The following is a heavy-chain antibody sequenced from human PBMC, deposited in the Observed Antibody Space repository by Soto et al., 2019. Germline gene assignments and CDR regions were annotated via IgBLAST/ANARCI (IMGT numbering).Heavy chain of an antibody. CDR1: GFTFSSYA. J-gene: IGHJ3*02. D-gene: IGHD5-12*01. Sequence: GGSLRLSCSSSGFTFSSYAMHWVRQAPGKGLEYVSAISSNGGSTYYADSVKGRFTISRDNSKNTLYLQMSSLRAENTAVYYCVTTKADRGYSGYDVGGVAFDIWGQGTMVTVSS. V-gene: IGHV3-64D*08. CDR3: VTTKADRGYSGYDVGGVAFDI. CDR2: ISSNGGST.